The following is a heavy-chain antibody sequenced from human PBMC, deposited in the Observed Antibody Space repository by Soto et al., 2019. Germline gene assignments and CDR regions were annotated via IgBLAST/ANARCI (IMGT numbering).Heavy chain of an antibody. V-gene: IGHV4-4*02. CDR2: LYHTGAT. D-gene: IGHD3-10*01. CDR3: ARDPYYYASGDKGGFDP. Sequence: QVQLQESGPGLVKPSGTLSLSCAVSGGSLSSTHWWSWVRQPPRKGLAWIGELYHTGATNYNPSLQSRVTISVDKSKNQFSLILSSVTAADTAVYYCARDPYYYASGDKGGFDPWGQGTLVTVSS. J-gene: IGHJ5*02. CDR1: GGSLSSTHW.